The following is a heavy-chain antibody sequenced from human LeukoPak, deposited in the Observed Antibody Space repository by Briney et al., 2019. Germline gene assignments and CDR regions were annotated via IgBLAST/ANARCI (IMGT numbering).Heavy chain of an antibody. J-gene: IGHJ4*02. V-gene: IGHV5-51*01. CDR2: IYPGDSET. CDR3: ARGRRYCTSSRCYDFDY. CDR1: GYSFTSYW. Sequence: GESLKISCQGSGYSFTSYWLAWVRQKPGKGLEWMGIIYPGDSETTYSPSFQGQVTISADKSITTTYLQWSSLKASDTAMYYCARGRRYCTSSRCYDFDYWGQGTLVTVSS. D-gene: IGHD2-2*01.